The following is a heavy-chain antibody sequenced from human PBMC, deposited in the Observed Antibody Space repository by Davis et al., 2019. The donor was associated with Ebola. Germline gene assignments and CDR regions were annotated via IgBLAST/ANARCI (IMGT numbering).Heavy chain of an antibody. CDR3: ARDNGGSSPHYYYYYYGMDV. D-gene: IGHD6-6*01. CDR2: ISAYNGNT. Sequence: AASVKVSCKASGYTFTSYDINWMRQATRQGLEWMGWISAYNGNTNYAQKLQGRVTMTTDTSTSTAYMELRSLRSDDTAVYYCARDNGGSSPHYYYYYYGMDVWGQGTTVTVSS. V-gene: IGHV1-18*01. CDR1: GYTFTSYD. J-gene: IGHJ6*02.